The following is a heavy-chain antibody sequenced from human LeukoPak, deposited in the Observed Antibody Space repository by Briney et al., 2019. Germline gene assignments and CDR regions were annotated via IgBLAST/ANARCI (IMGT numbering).Heavy chain of an antibody. CDR3: AKSAFLGTSLDY. V-gene: IGHV3-23*01. CDR2: ISGSGGST. CDR1: GFTFSSYA. D-gene: IGHD7-27*01. J-gene: IGHJ4*02. Sequence: GGTLRLSCAASGFTFSSYAISWVRQAPGKGLEWVSAISGSGGSTYYAASVKGRFTISRDNSKNTLYLQMNSLRAEGTAVYYCAKSAFLGTSLDYWGQGTLVTVSS.